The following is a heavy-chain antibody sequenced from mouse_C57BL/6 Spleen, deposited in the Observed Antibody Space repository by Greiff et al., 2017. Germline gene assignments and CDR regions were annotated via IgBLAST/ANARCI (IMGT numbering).Heavy chain of an antibody. J-gene: IGHJ4*01. CDR2: ISSGSSTI. Sequence: EVKLQESGGGLVKPGGSLKLSCAASGFTFSDYGMHWVRQAPEKGLEWVAYISSGSSTIYYADTVKGRFTISRDNAKNTLFLQMTSLRSEDTAMYYCARKLYDGYYVGAMDYWGQGTSVTVSS. D-gene: IGHD2-3*01. V-gene: IGHV5-17*01. CDR3: ARKLYDGYYVGAMDY. CDR1: GFTFSDYG.